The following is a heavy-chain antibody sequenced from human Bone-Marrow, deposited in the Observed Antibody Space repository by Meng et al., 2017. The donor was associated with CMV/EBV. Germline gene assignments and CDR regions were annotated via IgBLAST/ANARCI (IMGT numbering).Heavy chain of an antibody. Sequence: GGSLRLSCAASGFTFSSYSMNWVRQAPGKGLEWVSSISSSSSYIYYADSVKGRFTISRDNSKNTLYLQMNRLRAEDTAVYYCAKDQAYSSGWGVLYYYGMDVWGQRTTVTVSS. D-gene: IGHD6-19*01. J-gene: IGHJ6*02. CDR2: ISSSSSYI. V-gene: IGHV3-21*01. CDR3: AKDQAYSSGWGVLYYYGMDV. CDR1: GFTFSSYS.